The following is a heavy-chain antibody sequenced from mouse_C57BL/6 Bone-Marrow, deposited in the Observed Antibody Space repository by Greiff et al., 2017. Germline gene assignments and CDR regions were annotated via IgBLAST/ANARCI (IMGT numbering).Heavy chain of an antibody. CDR2: ISYNRSN. CDR3: ARVPIYYYDSSDAGYAMDY. CDR1: GYSITSGYY. V-gene: IGHV3-6*01. Sequence: EVKLVESGPGLVKPSQSLSLTCSVTGYSITSGYYWNWLRQFPGNKLEWMGYISYNRSNNYNPSLKNRITITRDTSKNQFFLKLNSVTTEDTATYYCARVPIYYYDSSDAGYAMDYWGQGTSVTVSS. D-gene: IGHD1-1*01. J-gene: IGHJ4*01.